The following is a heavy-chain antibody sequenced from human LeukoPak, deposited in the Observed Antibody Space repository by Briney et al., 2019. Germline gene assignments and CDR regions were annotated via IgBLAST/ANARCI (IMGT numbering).Heavy chain of an antibody. D-gene: IGHD3-3*01. CDR2: ISSSGNTI. Sequence: TGGSLRLSCAASGFTLSDYYMSWIRQAPGKGLEWVSYISSSGNTIYYADSVKGRFTISRDNAKNSLYLQMNSLRAEDTAVYYCARDSRYDFWSGYDAFDIWGQGTMVTVSS. CDR3: ARDSRYDFWSGYDAFDI. J-gene: IGHJ3*02. CDR1: GFTLSDYY. V-gene: IGHV3-11*04.